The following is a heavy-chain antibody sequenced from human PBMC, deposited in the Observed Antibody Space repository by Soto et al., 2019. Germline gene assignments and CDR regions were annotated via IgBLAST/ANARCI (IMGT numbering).Heavy chain of an antibody. V-gene: IGHV4-30-4*01. CDR3: ARDRSEYQLLAVPYYNYGMDV. J-gene: IGHJ6*02. D-gene: IGHD2-2*01. CDR1: GGSISSYY. CDR2: IYYSGGT. Sequence: PSETLSLTCTVSGGSISSYYWSWIRQPPGKGLEWIGYIYYSGGTYYNPSLKSRVTISVDTSKNQFSLKLSSVTAADTAVYYCARDRSEYQLLAVPYYNYGMDVWGQGTTVTVSS.